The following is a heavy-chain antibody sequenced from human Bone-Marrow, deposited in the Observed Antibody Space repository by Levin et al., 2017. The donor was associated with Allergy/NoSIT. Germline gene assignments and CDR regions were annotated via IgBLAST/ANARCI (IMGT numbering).Heavy chain of an antibody. Sequence: GSLRLSCSLSGDSISGYYWSWIRQAPGKGLEWIGYISDSGSTTYNPSLKSRVTMSLDTSKKQFSLRVSSVTAEDTAVYYCARDHCSGVSCFFDYWGQGTLVTVSS. V-gene: IGHV4-59*01. CDR2: ISDSGST. CDR3: ARDHCSGVSCFFDY. J-gene: IGHJ4*02. CDR1: GDSISGYY. D-gene: IGHD2-15*01.